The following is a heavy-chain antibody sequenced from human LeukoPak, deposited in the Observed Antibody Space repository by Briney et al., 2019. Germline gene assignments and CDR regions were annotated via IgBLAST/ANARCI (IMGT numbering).Heavy chain of an antibody. CDR3: ARVRYRDGYQE. V-gene: IGHV4-34*01. D-gene: IGHD5-24*01. J-gene: IGHJ4*02. Sequence: SETLSFTCAVYGGSFSGYYWSWIRQPPGKGLEWIREINHSGSTNYNPSLKSRVTISVDTSKNQFSLKLSSVTAADTAVDYCARVRYRDGYQEWGQGTLVTVSS. CDR2: INHSGST. CDR1: GGSFSGYY.